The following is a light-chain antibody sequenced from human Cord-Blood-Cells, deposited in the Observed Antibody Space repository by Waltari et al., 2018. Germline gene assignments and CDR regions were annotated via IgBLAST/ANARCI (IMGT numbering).Light chain of an antibody. CDR2: LGS. CDR3: MQALQTPGT. CDR1: QSLLHSNGYNY. J-gene: IGKJ2*02. V-gene: IGKV2-28*01. Sequence: DLVMTQSPLSLPVTPGEPASISCRSSQSLLHSNGYNYLDWYLQKPGQSPQLLIYLGSNRASGVPDRFSGSGSGTDFTLKISRVEAEDVGVYYCMQALQTPGTFVQGTKLEIK.